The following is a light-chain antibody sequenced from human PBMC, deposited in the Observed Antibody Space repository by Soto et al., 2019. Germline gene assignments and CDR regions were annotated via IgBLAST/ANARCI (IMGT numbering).Light chain of an antibody. Sequence: EIVLTQSPATLSVSPGERATLSCRASQSVSDNVAWYHQKPGQAPRLLIYGPSTRASGVPPRFSGSGYGREFTLIISSLQSEDYGVYYCHQYNDWPPAFGQGTKVDI. CDR1: QSVSDN. CDR3: HQYNDWPPA. CDR2: GPS. J-gene: IGKJ1*01. V-gene: IGKV3-15*01.